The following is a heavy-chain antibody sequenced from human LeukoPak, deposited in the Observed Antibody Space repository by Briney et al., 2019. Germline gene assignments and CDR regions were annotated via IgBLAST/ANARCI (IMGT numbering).Heavy chain of an antibody. J-gene: IGHJ3*02. CDR3: ARGSLVYDFWSGYYAMNAFDI. CDR1: GGSFSGYY. D-gene: IGHD3-3*01. CDR2: INHSGST. Sequence: SETLSLTCAVYGGSFSGYYWSWIRQPPGKGLEWIGEINHSGSTNYTPSLKSRVTISVDTSKNQFSLQLSSVPAADTAVYYCARGSLVYDFWSGYYAMNAFDIWGQGTMVTVSS. V-gene: IGHV4-34*01.